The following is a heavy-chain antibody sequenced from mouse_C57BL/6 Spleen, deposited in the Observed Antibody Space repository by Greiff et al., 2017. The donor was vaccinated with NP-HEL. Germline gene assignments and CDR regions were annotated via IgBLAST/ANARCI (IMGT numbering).Heavy chain of an antibody. V-gene: IGHV14-2*01. CDR1: GFNIKDYY. D-gene: IGHD1-1*01. CDR2: IDPEDGET. J-gene: IGHJ2*01. Sequence: VHVKQSGAELVKPGASVKLSCTASGFNIKDYYMHWVKQRTEQGLEWIGRIDPEDGETKYAPKFQGKATITADTSSNTAYLQLSSLTSEDTAVYYCARHYGSSYGFDYWGQGTTLTVSS. CDR3: ARHYGSSYGFDY.